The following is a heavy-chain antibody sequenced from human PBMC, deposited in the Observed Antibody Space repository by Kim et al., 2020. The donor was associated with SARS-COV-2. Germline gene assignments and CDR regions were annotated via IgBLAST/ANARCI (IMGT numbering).Heavy chain of an antibody. J-gene: IGHJ4*02. D-gene: IGHD2-8*01. V-gene: IGHV3-23*01. CDR3: ARNAGCDY. Sequence: YYAASVKGRYTVSRDIYKNRVYLEMNNLRAEDTAVYYCARNAGCDYWGQGTLVTVSS.